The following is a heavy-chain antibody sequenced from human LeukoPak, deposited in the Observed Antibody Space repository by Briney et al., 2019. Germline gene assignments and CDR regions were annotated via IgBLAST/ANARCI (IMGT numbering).Heavy chain of an antibody. D-gene: IGHD2-8*01. CDR1: GFTFSSYA. CDR3: AKGASRPQIGYCTNGVCQNFDY. CDR2: ISGSGGST. J-gene: IGHJ4*02. Sequence: GGSLRLSCAASGFTFSSYAMSWVRQAPGKGLEWVSAISGSGGSTYYADSGKGRFTISRDNSKNTLYLQMNSLRAEATAVYYCAKGASRPQIGYCTNGVCQNFDYWGQGTLVTVSS. V-gene: IGHV3-23*01.